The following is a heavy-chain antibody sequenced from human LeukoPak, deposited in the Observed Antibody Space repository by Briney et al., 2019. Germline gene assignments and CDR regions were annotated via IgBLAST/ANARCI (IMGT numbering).Heavy chain of an antibody. CDR3: ARDEPSGSYYYMDV. CDR1: GYTFTAYY. D-gene: IGHD3-10*01. CDR2: INPNSGDP. Sequence: ASMKVSCKASGYTFTAYYMHWLRQAPGQGLQWMGWINPNSGDPNYAQTFQGRVTMTRDTSISTAYMQLNSLRSDDTAVYYCARDEPSGSYYYMDVWGKGTTVTISS. V-gene: IGHV1-2*02. J-gene: IGHJ6*03.